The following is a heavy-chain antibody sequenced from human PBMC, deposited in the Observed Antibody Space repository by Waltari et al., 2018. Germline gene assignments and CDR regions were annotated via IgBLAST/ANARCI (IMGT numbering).Heavy chain of an antibody. CDR1: GFTFSSYA. J-gene: IGHJ4*02. CDR2: IRGMCGST. D-gene: IGHD3-10*01. Sequence: EVQLVESGGGLVQPGGSLRLSCAASGFTFSSYAMSWVRQAPGKGVGWVSAIRGMCGSTYYADSVKGRFTISRDNSKNTLYLQMNSLRAEDTAVYYCAKVASPRGYYFDYWGQGTLVTVSS. V-gene: IGHV3-23*04. CDR3: AKVASPRGYYFDY.